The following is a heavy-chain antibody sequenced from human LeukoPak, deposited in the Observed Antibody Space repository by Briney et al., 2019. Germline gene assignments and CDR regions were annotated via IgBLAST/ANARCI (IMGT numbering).Heavy chain of an antibody. J-gene: IGHJ4*02. Sequence: SVTLSLTCVVYGGSFSGYYWSWIRQPPGKGLEWIGEINHSGSTNYNPSLKSRVTISVDTSKNQFSLKLSSVTAADTAVYYCARARRGYSTSWYEDWGQRTLVTVFS. D-gene: IGHD6-13*01. CDR1: GGSFSGYY. V-gene: IGHV4-34*01. CDR2: INHSGST. CDR3: ARARRGYSTSWYED.